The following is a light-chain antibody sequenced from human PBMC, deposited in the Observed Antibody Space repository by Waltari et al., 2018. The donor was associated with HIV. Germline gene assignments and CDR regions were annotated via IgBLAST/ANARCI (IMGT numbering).Light chain of an antibody. CDR1: SSDVGSYNL. CDR2: EGS. V-gene: IGLV2-23*01. Sequence: QSALTQPASVSGSPGQSITIPCTGTSSDVGSYNLASWYQQHPGKAPKLMIYEGSKRPSGVSNRFSGSKSGNTASLTISGLQAEDEADYYCCSYAGSSLYVFGTGTKVTVL. J-gene: IGLJ1*01. CDR3: CSYAGSSLYV.